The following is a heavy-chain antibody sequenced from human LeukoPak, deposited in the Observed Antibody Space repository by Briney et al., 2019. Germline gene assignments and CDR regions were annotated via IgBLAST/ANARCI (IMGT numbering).Heavy chain of an antibody. CDR3: ANPGQYYYDRSTFDI. D-gene: IGHD3-22*01. CDR2: IYYSGST. V-gene: IGHV4-59*08. CDR1: GGSISSYY. Sequence: SETLSLTCTVSGGSISSYYWSWIRQPPGKGLEWIGYIYYSGSTNYNPSLKSRVTLSVDTSKNQFSLKLSSVTAADTAVYYCANPGQYYYDRSTFDIWGQGTMVTVSS. J-gene: IGHJ3*02.